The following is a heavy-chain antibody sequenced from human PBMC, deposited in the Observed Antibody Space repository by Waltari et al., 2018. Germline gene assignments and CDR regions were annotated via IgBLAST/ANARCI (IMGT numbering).Heavy chain of an antibody. CDR3: ARGHYYDSSGYYYNYGMDV. D-gene: IGHD3-22*01. CDR2: IYYSGST. CDR1: GGSISSSSYY. Sequence: QLQLQESGPGLVKPSETLSLTCTVSGGSISSSSYYWGWIRQPPGKGLEWIGSIYYSGSTYDNPSLKSRVTISVDTSKNQFSLKLSSVTAADTAVYYCARGHYYDSSGYYYNYGMDVWGQGTTVTVSS. J-gene: IGHJ6*02. V-gene: IGHV4-39*07.